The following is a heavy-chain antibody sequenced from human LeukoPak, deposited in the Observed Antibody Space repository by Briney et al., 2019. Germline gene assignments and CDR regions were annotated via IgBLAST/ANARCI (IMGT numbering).Heavy chain of an antibody. V-gene: IGHV3-53*01. CDR2: IYSGGST. Sequence: GGSLRLSCAASRFTVSSNYMNWVRQAPGKGLEWVSVIYSGGSTYYADSVKGRFTISRDISKNTVYLQMNSLRAEDTAVYYCARPYARWLTYYYYYMDVWGKGTTVTVSS. D-gene: IGHD2-8*01. CDR3: ARPYARWLTYYYYYMDV. CDR1: RFTVSSNY. J-gene: IGHJ6*03.